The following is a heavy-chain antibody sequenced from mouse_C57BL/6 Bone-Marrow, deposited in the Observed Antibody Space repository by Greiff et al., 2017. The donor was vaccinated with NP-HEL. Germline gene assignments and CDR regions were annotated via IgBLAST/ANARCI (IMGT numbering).Heavy chain of an antibody. CDR3: ARWGYGSFYWYFDV. D-gene: IGHD1-1*01. Sequence: VQRVESGPELVKPGASVKISCKASGYTFTDYYINWVKQRPGQGLEWIGWIFPGSGSTYYNEKFKGKATLTVDKSSSTAYMLLSSLTSEDSAVYFCARWGYGSFYWYFDVWGTGTTVTVSS. CDR1: GYTFTDYY. V-gene: IGHV1-75*01. CDR2: IFPGSGST. J-gene: IGHJ1*03.